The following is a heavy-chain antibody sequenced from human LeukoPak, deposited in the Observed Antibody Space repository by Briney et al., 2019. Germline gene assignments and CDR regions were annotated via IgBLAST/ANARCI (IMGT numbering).Heavy chain of an antibody. D-gene: IGHD1-1*01. CDR3: AEVHSGGY. V-gene: IGHV3-21*01. CDR2: ISSSSSCI. Sequence: GGSLRLSCAASGFIFSTYGMNWVRQAPGKGLEWVSSISSSSSCIYYADSVKGRFTISRDNAKNSLYLQMNSLRAEDTAVYYCAEVHSGGYWGQGTLVTVSS. CDR1: GFIFSTYG. J-gene: IGHJ4*02.